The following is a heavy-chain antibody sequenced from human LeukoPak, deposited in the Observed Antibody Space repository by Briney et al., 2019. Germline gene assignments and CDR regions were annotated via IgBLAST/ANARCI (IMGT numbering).Heavy chain of an antibody. V-gene: IGHV3-23*01. J-gene: IGHJ4*02. CDR2: ISGSGGST. CDR1: GFTFSGYA. CDR3: AKDGSSWYQLDPEYYFDY. Sequence: PGGSLRLSCAASGFTFSGYAMSWVRQAPGKGLEWVSAISGSGGSTYYADSVKGRFTISRDNSKNTLYLQMNSLRAEDTAVYYCAKDGSSWYQLDPEYYFDYWGQGTLVTVSS. D-gene: IGHD6-13*01.